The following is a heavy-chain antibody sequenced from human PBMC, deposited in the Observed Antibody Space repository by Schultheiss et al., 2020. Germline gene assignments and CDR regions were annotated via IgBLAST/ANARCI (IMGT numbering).Heavy chain of an antibody. D-gene: IGHD1-26*01. Sequence: GSVKVSCKASGYTFTGYYMHWVRQAPGQGLEWMGIINPSGGSTSYAQKFQGRVTMTRDTSTSTVYMELSSLRSEDTAVYYCAAGGATRYYYYYGMDVWGQGTTVTVSS. J-gene: IGHJ6*02. V-gene: IGHV1-46*01. CDR2: INPSGGST. CDR1: GYTFTGYY. CDR3: AAGGATRYYYYYGMDV.